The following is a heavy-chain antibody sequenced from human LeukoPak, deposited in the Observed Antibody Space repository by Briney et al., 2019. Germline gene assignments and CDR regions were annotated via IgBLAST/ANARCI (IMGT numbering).Heavy chain of an antibody. D-gene: IGHD1-26*01. Sequence: GGSVRLSCAASGFIVGTNYMSWVRQAPGKGLEWVSVISGGGTTYYADSVKGRFTISGDTSENMLYLQMNTLRAEDTAVYFCVYSGDYWFDNWGQGTLVTVSS. J-gene: IGHJ4*02. CDR2: ISGGGTT. CDR1: GFIVGTNY. V-gene: IGHV3-53*01. CDR3: VYSGDYWFDN.